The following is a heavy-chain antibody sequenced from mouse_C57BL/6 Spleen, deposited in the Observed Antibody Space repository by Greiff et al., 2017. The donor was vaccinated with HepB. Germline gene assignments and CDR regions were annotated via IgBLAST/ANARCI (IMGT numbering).Heavy chain of an antibody. J-gene: IGHJ1*03. V-gene: IGHV3-6*01. D-gene: IGHD1-1*01. CDR3: ASNYGSSYWYFDV. Sequence: EVKLQESGPGLVKPSQSLSLTCSVTGYSITSGYYWNWIRQFPGNKLEWMGYISYDGSNNYNPSLKNRISITRDTSKNQFFLKLNSVTTEDTATYHCASNYGSSYWYFDVWGTGTTVTVSS. CDR2: ISYDGSN. CDR1: GYSITSGYY.